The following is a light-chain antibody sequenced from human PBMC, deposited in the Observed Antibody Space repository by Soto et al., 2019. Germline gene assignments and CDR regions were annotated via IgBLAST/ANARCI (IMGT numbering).Light chain of an antibody. Sequence: QSALTQPASVSGSPGQSITISCTGTSSDVGGYNYVSWSQQHPGKAPKLMIYEVSNRPSGVSNHFSGSKSGNTASLTISGLQAEDEADYYCSSYTTTNTYVFGTGTKVTVL. CDR3: SSYTTTNTYV. V-gene: IGLV2-14*01. J-gene: IGLJ1*01. CDR1: SSDVGGYNY. CDR2: EVS.